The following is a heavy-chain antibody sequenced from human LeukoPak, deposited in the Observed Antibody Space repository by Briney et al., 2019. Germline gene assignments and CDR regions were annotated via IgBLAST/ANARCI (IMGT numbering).Heavy chain of an antibody. CDR3: GRDLGGSGSYYYE. CDR1: GYSISSGYY. Sequence: SETLSLTCAVSGYSISSGYYWGWLRQPPGKGLEWIASIYHTGTTYYNPSLKGRVTISLDTSKNQFSLKLSSVTAADTAVYYCGRDLGGSGSYYYEWGQGTLVTVSS. CDR2: IYHTGTT. J-gene: IGHJ4*02. V-gene: IGHV4-38-2*02. D-gene: IGHD3-10*01.